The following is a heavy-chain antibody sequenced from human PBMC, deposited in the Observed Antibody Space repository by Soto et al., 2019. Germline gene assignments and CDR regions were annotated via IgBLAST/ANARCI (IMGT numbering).Heavy chain of an antibody. CDR3: ARGVVGY. CDR1: GGSFSGYY. D-gene: IGHD2-15*01. CDR2: INHSGST. J-gene: IGHJ4*02. Sequence: QVQLQQWGAGLLKPSETLSLTCAVYGGSFSGYYWSWIRLPPGKGLEWIGEINHSGSTNYKPSLKSRVSITVDTSKKQFSLKLSSVTAAATAVYYSARGVVGYWGQGTQFTVSS. V-gene: IGHV4-34*01.